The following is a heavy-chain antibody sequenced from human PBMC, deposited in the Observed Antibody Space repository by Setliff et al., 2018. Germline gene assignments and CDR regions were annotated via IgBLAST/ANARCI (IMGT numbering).Heavy chain of an antibody. CDR1: GYPFISYD. V-gene: IGHV1-2*02. D-gene: IGHD3-10*01. Sequence: SVKVSCKASGYPFISYDINWVRQAPGQGLEWMGWINPRTGVTNYAQKFKGRVTMTRDTSITTVYMDLSSLKSDNTAVYYCARGTDYHGSGSYWAKDVWGKGTTVTVSS. J-gene: IGHJ6*04. CDR3: ARGTDYHGSGSYWAKDV. CDR2: INPRTGVT.